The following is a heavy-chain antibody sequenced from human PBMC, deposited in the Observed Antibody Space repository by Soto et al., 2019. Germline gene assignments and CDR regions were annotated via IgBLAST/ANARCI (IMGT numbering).Heavy chain of an antibody. V-gene: IGHV4-34*01. CDR1: GGSFSGYY. Sequence: SETLSLTCAVYGGSFSGYYWSWIRQPPGKGLEWIGEINHSGSTNYNPSLKSRVTISVDTSKNQFSLKLSSVTAADTALYYCARFPSGVVVIHAFDIWGQGTMVTVSS. D-gene: IGHD2-21*01. J-gene: IGHJ3*02. CDR3: ARFPSGVVVIHAFDI. CDR2: INHSGST.